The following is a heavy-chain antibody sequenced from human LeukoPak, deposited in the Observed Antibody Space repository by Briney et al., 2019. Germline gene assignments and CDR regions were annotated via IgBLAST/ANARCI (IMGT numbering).Heavy chain of an antibody. J-gene: IGHJ3*01. CDR3: AREYVIT. Sequence: PGGSLRLSCAASGFAFSSHEMNWVRQAPGKGLEWVSYISDVGTTIYYADSVKGRFTISRDNAKNSLYLQMNSLRAEDTAVYYCAREYVITWGQGTMVTVSS. V-gene: IGHV3-48*03. D-gene: IGHD3-16*01. CDR1: GFAFSSHE. CDR2: ISDVGTTI.